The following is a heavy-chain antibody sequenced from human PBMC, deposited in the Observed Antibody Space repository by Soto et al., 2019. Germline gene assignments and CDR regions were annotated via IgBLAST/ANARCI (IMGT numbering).Heavy chain of an antibody. Sequence: SETLSLTCAVYGGSFSGYYWSWIRQPPGKGLEWIGEINHSGSTNYNPSLKSRVTISVDTSKNQFSLKLSSVTAADTALYFFSIDYCSGGSCYSEWFDPWGQGTLVTVSS. V-gene: IGHV4-34*01. CDR3: SIDYCSGGSCYSEWFDP. D-gene: IGHD2-15*01. CDR1: GGSFSGYY. J-gene: IGHJ5*02. CDR2: INHSGST.